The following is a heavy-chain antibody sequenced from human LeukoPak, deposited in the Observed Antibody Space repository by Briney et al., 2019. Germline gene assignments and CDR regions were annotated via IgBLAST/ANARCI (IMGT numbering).Heavy chain of an antibody. CDR2: FDPEDGEI. Sequence: ASVKVSCKVFGYSLTELSMHWVRQAPGKGLEWMGGFDPEDGEIIYAQKFQGRVTMTEDTSTDTAYMELSSLRSEDTAVYYCADQVGATRDLDYWAREPWSPSPQ. CDR1: GYSLTELS. V-gene: IGHV1-24*01. CDR3: ADQVGATRDLDY. D-gene: IGHD1-26*01. J-gene: IGHJ4*02.